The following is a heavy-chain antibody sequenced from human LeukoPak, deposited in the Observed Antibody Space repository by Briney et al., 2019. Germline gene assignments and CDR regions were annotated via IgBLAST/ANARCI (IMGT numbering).Heavy chain of an antibody. CDR3: ARDNSGLAAAGPGWFDP. J-gene: IGHJ5*02. CDR1: GYTFTSYG. CDR2: ISAYNGNT. V-gene: IGHV1-18*01. Sequence: ASVKVSCKASGYTFTSYGISWVRQAPGQGLEWMGWISAYNGNTSYAQKLQGRVTMTTDTSTSTAYMELRSLRSDDTAVYYCARDNSGLAAAGPGWFDPWGQGTLVTVSS. D-gene: IGHD6-13*01.